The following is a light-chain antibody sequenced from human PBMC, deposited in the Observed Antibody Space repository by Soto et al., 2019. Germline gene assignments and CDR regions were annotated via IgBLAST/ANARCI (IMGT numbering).Light chain of an antibody. CDR1: QSISRY. CDR2: AAS. J-gene: IGKJ1*01. Sequence: VQMTQSPSSLSASVGARMTITCLASQSISRYLNWYHHTPGKAPKLLISAASSLHSGVPSRFSVSGSGTDFTLTITRLKTEDFATYYCQQSYSTPPTFGQGTKVDIK. CDR3: QQSYSTPPT. V-gene: IGKV1-39*01.